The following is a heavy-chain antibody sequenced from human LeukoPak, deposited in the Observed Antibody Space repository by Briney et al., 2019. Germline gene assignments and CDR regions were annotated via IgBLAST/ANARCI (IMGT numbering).Heavy chain of an antibody. CDR1: GYTFTSYG. CDR3: ARDEGASYIWGTVDY. J-gene: IGHJ4*02. Sequence: ASVKVSCKASGYTFTSYGITWVRQAPGQGLEWMGWLSPYSGDTKYAQKFQGRVTMTRDTSTSTAYMGLRSLRSDDTAVYYCARDEGASYIWGTVDYWGQGTLVTVSS. V-gene: IGHV1-18*01. D-gene: IGHD3-16*01. CDR2: LSPYSGDT.